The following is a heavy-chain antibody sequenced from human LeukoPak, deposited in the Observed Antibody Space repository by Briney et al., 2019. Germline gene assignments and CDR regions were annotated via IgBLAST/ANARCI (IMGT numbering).Heavy chain of an antibody. CDR2: ISGSGGST. V-gene: IGHV3-23*01. D-gene: IGHD3-10*01. J-gene: IGHJ4*02. CDR1: GFTFSSYA. Sequence: QSGGSLRLSCAASGFTFSSYAMSWVRQAPGKGLEWVSAISGSGGSTYYADSVKGRFTISRDNSKNTLYLQMNSLRAEDTAVYYCAKDVGPVWFGAAPKYYFDYWGQGTLVTVSS. CDR3: AKDVGPVWFGAAPKYYFDY.